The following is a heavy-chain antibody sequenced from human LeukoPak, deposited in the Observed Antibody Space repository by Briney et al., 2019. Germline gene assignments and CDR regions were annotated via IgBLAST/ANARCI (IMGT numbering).Heavy chain of an antibody. CDR1: GGSISSGSYY. V-gene: IGHV4-61*02. Sequence: TRSLTCTVSGGSISSGSYYWSWIRQPAGKGLEWIGRIYTSGSTNYNPSLKSRVTISVDTSKNQFSLKLSSVTAADTAVYYCARSRLETYYDILTGSYYYMDVWGKGTTVTISS. CDR2: IYTSGST. CDR3: ARSRLETYYDILTGSYYYMDV. J-gene: IGHJ6*03. D-gene: IGHD3-9*01.